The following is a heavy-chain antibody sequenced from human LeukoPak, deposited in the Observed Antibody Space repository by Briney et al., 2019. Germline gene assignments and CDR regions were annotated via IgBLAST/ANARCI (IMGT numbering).Heavy chain of an antibody. J-gene: IGHJ4*02. V-gene: IGHV3-23*01. Sequence: GGSLRLSCAASGFTFSSNAMSWVRQAPGKGLEWVSAICGSGGSTYYADSVKGRFTISRDNAKNSLYLQMNSLRAEDTAVYYCARDRWGYSYGGDWGQGTLVTVSS. CDR2: ICGSGGST. CDR3: ARDRWGYSYGGD. D-gene: IGHD5-18*01. CDR1: GFTFSSNA.